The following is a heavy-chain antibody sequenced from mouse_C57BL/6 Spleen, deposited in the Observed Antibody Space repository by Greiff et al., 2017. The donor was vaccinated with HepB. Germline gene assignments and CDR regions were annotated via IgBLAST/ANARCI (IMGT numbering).Heavy chain of an antibody. CDR3: AGDTARVATWYYFDD. Sequence: QVQLQQSGAELVRPGASVKLSCKASGYTFTSYGISWVKQRPGQGLEWIGEIYPRSGNTNYNEKFKGKATLTADKSSSTAYMKLRSLTSEDSAVYFCAGDTARVATWYYFDDWGQGTTLTVSS. D-gene: IGHD1-1*01. CDR2: IYPRSGNT. CDR1: GYTFTSYG. J-gene: IGHJ2*01. V-gene: IGHV1-81*01.